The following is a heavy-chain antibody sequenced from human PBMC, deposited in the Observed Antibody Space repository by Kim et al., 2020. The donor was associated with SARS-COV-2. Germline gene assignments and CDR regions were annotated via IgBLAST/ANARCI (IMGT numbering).Heavy chain of an antibody. D-gene: IGHD3-10*01. CDR2: IYSGGST. CDR3: ARDRPGSDYSDY. CDR1: GFTVSSNY. J-gene: IGHJ4*02. Sequence: GGSLRLSCAASGFTVSSNYMTWVRQAPGKGLEWVSVIYSGGSTDYADTVEGRFSISRDNTKNTLYLQMNSLRAEDTAVYYCARDRPGSDYSDYWGQGTLVTVSS. V-gene: IGHV3-53*01.